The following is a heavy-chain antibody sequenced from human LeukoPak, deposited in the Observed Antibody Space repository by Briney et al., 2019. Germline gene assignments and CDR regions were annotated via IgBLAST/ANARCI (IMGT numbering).Heavy chain of an antibody. CDR2: IYYSGST. CDR1: GGSISSYC. D-gene: IGHD3-22*01. V-gene: IGHV4-59*01. CDR3: ARGAYDSSGYYVDY. Sequence: PSETLSLTCTVSGGSISSYCWSWLRQPPGKGLEWIGYIYYSGSTNYNPSLKSRVTISVDTSKNQFSLKLSSVTAADTAVYYCARGAYDSSGYYVDYWGQGTLVTVSS. J-gene: IGHJ4*02.